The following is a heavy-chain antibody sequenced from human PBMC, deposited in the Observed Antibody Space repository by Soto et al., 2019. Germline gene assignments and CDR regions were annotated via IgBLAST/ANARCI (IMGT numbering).Heavy chain of an antibody. D-gene: IGHD2-15*01. Sequence: SVKVSCKASGGTFSSYAISWVRQAPGQGLEWMGGIIPIFGTANYAQKFQGRVTITADKSTSTAYMVLSSLRSEYTAAYYCETVGVFDVVVVPDRMAVWGRETRVPV. V-gene: IGHV1-69*06. CDR2: IIPIFGTA. CDR3: ETVGVFDVVVVPDRMAV. J-gene: IGHJ6*02. CDR1: GGTFSSYA.